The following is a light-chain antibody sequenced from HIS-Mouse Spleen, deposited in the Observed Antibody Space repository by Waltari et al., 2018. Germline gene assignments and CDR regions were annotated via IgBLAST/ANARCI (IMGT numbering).Light chain of an antibody. J-gene: IGLJ1*01. CDR3: NSRDSSGNHV. CDR2: GKN. Sequence: SSELTQHPAVSVALGQTVRITCQGDSLRSYYASWYQQKPGQVTVLVIYGKNNRPSGIPDRFSGSSSGNTASLTITGAQAEDEADYYCNSRDSSGNHVFGTGTKVTVL. V-gene: IGLV3-19*01. CDR1: SLRSYY.